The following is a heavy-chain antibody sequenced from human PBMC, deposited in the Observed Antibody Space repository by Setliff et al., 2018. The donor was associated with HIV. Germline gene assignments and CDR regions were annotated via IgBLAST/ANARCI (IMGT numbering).Heavy chain of an antibody. J-gene: IGHJ5*02. CDR3: AKSYFDRSGYLGS. Sequence: GGSLRLSCIASGFSLSTYSMNWVRQAPGKGLEWISYISSDSRTTYYADSVKGRFTISRDDAKTSLYMQMNSLRVEDTAVYYCAKSYFDRSGYLGSWGQGTLVTVSS. V-gene: IGHV3-48*01. D-gene: IGHD3-22*01. CDR1: GFSLSTYS. CDR2: ISSDSRTT.